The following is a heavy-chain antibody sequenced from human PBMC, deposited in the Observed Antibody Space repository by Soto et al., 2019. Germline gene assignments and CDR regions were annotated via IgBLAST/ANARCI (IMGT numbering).Heavy chain of an antibody. V-gene: IGHV3-74*01. CDR2: IDSDGSTT. CDR3: ARPGYSNYGPGVDV. J-gene: IGHJ6*02. D-gene: IGHD4-4*01. CDR1: GFTFSVYW. Sequence: EVQLVESGGGLVQPGGSLRLSCAASGFTFSVYWMHWVRQAPGKGLVWVSRIDSDGSTTSYADSVKGRFTISRDNAKSTLYLQMYSLRAEDTAVYYCARPGYSNYGPGVDVWGQGTTVNVSS.